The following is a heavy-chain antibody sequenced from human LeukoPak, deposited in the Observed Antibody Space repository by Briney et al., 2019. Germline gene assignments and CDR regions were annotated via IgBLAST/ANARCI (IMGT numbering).Heavy chain of an antibody. CDR3: AREDTAMDHFDY. CDR1: GFTFSNYA. V-gene: IGHV3-21*01. J-gene: IGHJ4*02. Sequence: GGSLRLSCAASGFTFSNYAMSWVHQAPGKGLEWVSSISSSSSYIYYADSVKGRFTISRDNAKNSLYLQMNSLRAEDTAVYYCAREDTAMDHFDYWGQGTLVTVSS. CDR2: ISSSSSYI. D-gene: IGHD5-18*01.